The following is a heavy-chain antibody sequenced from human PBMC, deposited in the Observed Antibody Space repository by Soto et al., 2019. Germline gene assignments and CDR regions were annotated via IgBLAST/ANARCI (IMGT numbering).Heavy chain of an antibody. Sequence: ETLSLTCTVSGGSIISYYWIWIRHPPVKGLEWIGYIYYSGSTNYNPSLKSRVTISVDTSKNQFSLKLSSVTAADTAVYYCARGLSYYYDSSGYYPFDYWGQGTLVTVSS. CDR3: ARGLSYYYDSSGYYPFDY. CDR1: GGSIISYY. D-gene: IGHD3-22*01. V-gene: IGHV4-59*01. J-gene: IGHJ4*02. CDR2: IYYSGST.